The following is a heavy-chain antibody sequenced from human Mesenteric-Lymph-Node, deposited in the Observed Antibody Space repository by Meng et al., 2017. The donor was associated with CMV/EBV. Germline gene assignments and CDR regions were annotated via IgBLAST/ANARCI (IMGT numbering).Heavy chain of an antibody. J-gene: IGHJ6*02. D-gene: IGHD3-10*01. CDR1: GYTFTSYD. CDR3: ARARKRPRITMVRGRGGDYYYGMDV. CDR2: MNPNSGNT. V-gene: IGHV1-8*01. Sequence: ASVKVSCKASGYTFTSYDINWVRQATGQGLEWMGWMNPNSGNTGYAQKFQGRVTMTRNTSISTAYMELSSLRSEDTAVYYCARARKRPRITMVRGRGGDYYYGMDVWGQGTTVTVSS.